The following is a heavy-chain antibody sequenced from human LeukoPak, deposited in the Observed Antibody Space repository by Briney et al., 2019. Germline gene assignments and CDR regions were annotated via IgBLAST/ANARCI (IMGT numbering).Heavy chain of an antibody. CDR2: MNPVSGNA. D-gene: IGHD6-13*01. CDR3: ARAPMGAAALY. CDR1: GYTFTNFD. J-gene: IGHJ4*02. Sequence: ASVKVSCKASGYTFTNFDINWVRQAPGQGLEWMGWMNPVSGNAGSAQKFQGRVTLTRDTSISTAYMELSSLRSDDTAFYYCARAPMGAAALYWGQGTLVTVSS. V-gene: IGHV1-8*01.